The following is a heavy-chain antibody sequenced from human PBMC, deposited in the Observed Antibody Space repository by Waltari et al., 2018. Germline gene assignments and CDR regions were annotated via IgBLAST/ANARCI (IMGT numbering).Heavy chain of an antibody. Sequence: QLQLQESGPGLVKPSETLSLTCTVSGGSISSSSYYWGWIRQPPGKGLEWIGSIYYSGSTYYNPSLKSRVTISVDTSKNQCSRKLSSVTAADTAVYYCARDFRGRIIAARLGAFDIWGQGTMVTVSS. CDR2: IYYSGST. J-gene: IGHJ3*02. D-gene: IGHD6-6*01. CDR1: GGSISSSSYY. CDR3: ARDFRGRIIAARLGAFDI. V-gene: IGHV4-39*07.